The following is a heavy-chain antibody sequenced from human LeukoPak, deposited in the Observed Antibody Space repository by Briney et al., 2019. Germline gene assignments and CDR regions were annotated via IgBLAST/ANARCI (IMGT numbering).Heavy chain of an antibody. CDR2: IYYSGST. V-gene: IGHV4-39*07. D-gene: IGHD3-16*01. Sequence: PSETLSLTCTVSGGSISSSSYYWGWIRQPPGKGLEWIGSIYYSGSTNYNPSLKSRVTISVDTSKNQFSLKLSSVTAADTAVYYCARDWGRIAFDIWGQGTMVTASS. CDR3: ARDWGRIAFDI. CDR1: GGSISSSSYY. J-gene: IGHJ3*02.